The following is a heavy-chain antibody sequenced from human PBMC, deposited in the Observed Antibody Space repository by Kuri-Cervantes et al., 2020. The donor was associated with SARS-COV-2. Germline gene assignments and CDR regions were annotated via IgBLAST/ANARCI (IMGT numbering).Heavy chain of an antibody. V-gene: IGHV3-48*01. CDR3: AKVGQQLVPDWFDP. Sequence: GESLKISCAASGFTFDDYAMHWVRQAPGKGLEWISYISSSGHIINYADSVKGRFTISRDNSKNTLYLQMNSLRAEDTAVYYCAKVGQQLVPDWFDPWGQGTLVTVSS. CDR1: GFTFDDYA. D-gene: IGHD6-13*01. CDR2: ISSSGHII. J-gene: IGHJ5*02.